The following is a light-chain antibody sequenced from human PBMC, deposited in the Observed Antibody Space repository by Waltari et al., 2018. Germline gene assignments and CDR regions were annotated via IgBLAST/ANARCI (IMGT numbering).Light chain of an antibody. CDR1: QSVLYSSNNKNY. J-gene: IGKJ2*01. CDR3: QQYYSTSMYT. V-gene: IGKV4-1*01. CDR2: WAS. Sequence: DIVMTQYPDSLAVSLGERATINCKSSQSVLYSSNNKNYLAWYQQKPGQPPKLLIYWASTRESGVPDRFSGSGSGTDFTLTISSLQAEDVAVYYCQQYYSTSMYTFGQGTKLEIK.